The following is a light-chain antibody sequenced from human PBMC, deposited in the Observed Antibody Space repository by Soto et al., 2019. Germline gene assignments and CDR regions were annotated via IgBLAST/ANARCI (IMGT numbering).Light chain of an antibody. CDR2: AAS. Sequence: DMVLTQSPGTLSLSPGERATLSCRASRGLASSYLGWYQQKPGQPPRLLLYAASKRATGIPDRFSGSGSGTDFTLTISRLEPEDFAVYYCQQCGSSPPAFGGGTKVDI. V-gene: IGKV3-20*01. J-gene: IGKJ4*01. CDR3: QQCGSSPPA. CDR1: RGLASSY.